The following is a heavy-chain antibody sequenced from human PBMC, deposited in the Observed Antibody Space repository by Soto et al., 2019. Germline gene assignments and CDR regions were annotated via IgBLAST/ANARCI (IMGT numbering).Heavy chain of an antibody. Sequence: EVQLVESGGGLVQPGGSLRLSCAASGFTFRNYWMSWVRQAPGKGLEWVANIKEDGSKKNFVYSVKVRFTISRDNAKNRLSLQMNSRKTEDTAVYYCAGDGDNWNYFDYWGQGTLFTVPA. CDR1: GFTFRNYW. J-gene: IGHJ4*02. CDR3: AGDGDNWNYFDY. D-gene: IGHD1-20*01. V-gene: IGHV3-7*01. CDR2: IKEDGSKK.